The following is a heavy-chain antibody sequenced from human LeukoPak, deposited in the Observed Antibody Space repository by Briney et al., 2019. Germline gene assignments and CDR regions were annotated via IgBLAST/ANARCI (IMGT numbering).Heavy chain of an antibody. J-gene: IGHJ4*02. D-gene: IGHD3-22*01. V-gene: IGHV3-23*01. CDR1: GFTFSAYA. CDR3: ARRDYYDSSGYSPLFDY. Sequence: GGSLRLSCSASGFTFSAYAMSWVRQAPGKGLEWVSGMSGNGGTTYYADSVKGRFTISRDNSKNTLYLQMNSLRAEDTAVYYCARRDYYDSSGYSPLFDYWGQGTLVTVSS. CDR2: MSGNGGTT.